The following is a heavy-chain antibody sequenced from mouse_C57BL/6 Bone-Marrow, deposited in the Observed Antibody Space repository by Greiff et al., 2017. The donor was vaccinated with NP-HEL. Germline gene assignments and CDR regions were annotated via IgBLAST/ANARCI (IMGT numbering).Heavy chain of an antibody. V-gene: IGHV5-16*01. J-gene: IGHJ4*01. CDR3: ARAHYDYDGVYAMDY. CDR1: GFTFSDYY. D-gene: IGHD2-4*01. CDR2: INYDGSST. Sequence: EVMLVESEGGLVQPGSSMKLSCTASGFTFSDYYMAWVRQVPEKGLEWVANINYDGSSTYYLDSLKSRFIISRDNAKNILYLQMSSLKSEDTATYYCARAHYDYDGVYAMDYWGQGTSVTVSS.